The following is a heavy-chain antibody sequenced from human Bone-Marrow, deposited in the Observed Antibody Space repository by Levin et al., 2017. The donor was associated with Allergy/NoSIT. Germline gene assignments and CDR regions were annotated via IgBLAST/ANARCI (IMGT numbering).Heavy chain of an antibody. CDR3: AADSDRQQLQILFDF. J-gene: IGHJ4*02. CDR2: ISYEGLNQ. V-gene: IGHV3-30*03. CDR1: GFIFSSYG. Sequence: AGGSLRLSCVASGFIFSSYGLHWFRQTXGKGPEWVAAISYEGLNQDYADSVKGRFTISRDNSKNTLYLQMNSLRSEDTAVYYCAADSDRQQLQILFDFGGQGTLVTVSS. D-gene: IGHD4-11*01.